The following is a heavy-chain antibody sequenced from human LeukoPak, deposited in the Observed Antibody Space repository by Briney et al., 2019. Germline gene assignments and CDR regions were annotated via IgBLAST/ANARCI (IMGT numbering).Heavy chain of an antibody. Sequence: PGGSLRLSCAASGFTVSSNYMSWVRQAPGKGLEWVSVIYSGGSTYYADSVKGRFTISRDNSKNTLYLQMNSLRAEDTAVYYCARGARITIFGVVRTYYYYGMDVWGQGTTVTVSS. CDR1: GFTVSSNY. V-gene: IGHV3-66*01. CDR2: IYSGGST. D-gene: IGHD3-3*01. J-gene: IGHJ6*02. CDR3: ARGARITIFGVVRTYYYYGMDV.